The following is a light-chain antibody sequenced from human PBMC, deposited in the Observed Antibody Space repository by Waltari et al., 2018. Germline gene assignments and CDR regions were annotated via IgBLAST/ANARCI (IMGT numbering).Light chain of an antibody. Sequence: IVMTQSPATLSVSPGEGATLSCRASQRVSSNLAWYQQKPGQAPRLLIYGASTRATGIPARVSGSGSGTEFTLTISSLQSEDSALYYCQRYNNWPFTFGGGTKVEIK. CDR2: GAS. CDR1: QRVSSN. J-gene: IGKJ4*01. V-gene: IGKV3-15*01. CDR3: QRYNNWPFT.